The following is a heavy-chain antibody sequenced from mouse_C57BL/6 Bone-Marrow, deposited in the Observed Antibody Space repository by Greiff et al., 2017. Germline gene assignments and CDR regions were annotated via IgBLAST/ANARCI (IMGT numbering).Heavy chain of an antibody. CDR2: INYDGSST. D-gene: IGHD4-1*02. CDR1: GFTFSDYY. J-gene: IGHJ4*01. V-gene: IGHV5-16*01. CDR3: ARDFPTVGMDY. Sequence: EVHLVESEGGLVQPGSSMKLSCTASGFTFSDYYMAWVRQVPEKGLEWVANINYDGSSTYYLDSLKSRFIISRDNAKNILYLQMSSLKSEDTATYYCARDFPTVGMDYWGQGTSVTVSS.